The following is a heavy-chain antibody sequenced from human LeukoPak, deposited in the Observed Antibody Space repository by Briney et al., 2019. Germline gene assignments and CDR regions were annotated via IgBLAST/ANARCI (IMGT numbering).Heavy chain of an antibody. CDR1: GGSISSYY. J-gene: IGHJ4*02. CDR3: ARTIRYFDWLLPSYYFDY. CDR2: IYYSGST. D-gene: IGHD3-9*01. Sequence: PSETLSLTCTVSGGSISSYYWSWIRQPPGKGLEWIGYIYYSGSTNYNPSLKSRVTISVDTSKNQFSLKLSSVTAADTAVYYCARTIRYFDWLLPSYYFDYWGQGTLVTVSS. V-gene: IGHV4-59*01.